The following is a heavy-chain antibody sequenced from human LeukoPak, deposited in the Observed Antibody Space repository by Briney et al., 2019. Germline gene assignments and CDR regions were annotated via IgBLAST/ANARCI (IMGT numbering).Heavy chain of an antibody. Sequence: GGSLRLSCAASGFTFSSYAMHWVRQAPGKGLEWVAVMLYDGSNKYYADSVKGRFTISRDNSKNTLYLQMNSLRAEDAAVYYCAKLAARQTPADDYWGQGTLVTVSS. CDR1: GFTFSSYA. J-gene: IGHJ4*02. D-gene: IGHD6-6*01. CDR3: AKLAARQTPADDY. CDR2: MLYDGSNK. V-gene: IGHV3-30*18.